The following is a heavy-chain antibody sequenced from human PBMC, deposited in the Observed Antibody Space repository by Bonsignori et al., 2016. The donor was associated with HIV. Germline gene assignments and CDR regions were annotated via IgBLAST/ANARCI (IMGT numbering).Heavy chain of an antibody. CDR2: INHSGST. CDR1: GGSFSGYY. CDR3: ARGEVGGWDDAFDI. D-gene: IGHD3-16*01. J-gene: IGHJ3*02. V-gene: IGHV4-34*01. Sequence: SETLSLTCAVYGGSFSGYYWSWIRQPPGKGLEWIGEINHSGSTNYNPSLKSRVTISVDTSKNQFSLKLSSVTAADTAVYYCARGEVGGWDDAFDIWGQGTMVTVSS.